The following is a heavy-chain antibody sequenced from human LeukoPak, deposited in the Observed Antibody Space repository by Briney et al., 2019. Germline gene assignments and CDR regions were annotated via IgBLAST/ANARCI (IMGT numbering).Heavy chain of an antibody. Sequence: SQTQSLTCTVSGGFISSGDDYWRWIREPRGKGLEWIGYSYYNGSTYYNLYLQSRVTISVDTSKNQFSLKLSSVTAADTAVYFCATRHHDYGDYSPFDLWGQGTLGNVFS. J-gene: IGHJ4*02. D-gene: IGHD4-17*01. CDR1: GGFISSGDDY. V-gene: IGHV4-30-4*01. CDR3: ATRHHDYGDYSPFDL. CDR2: SYYNGST.